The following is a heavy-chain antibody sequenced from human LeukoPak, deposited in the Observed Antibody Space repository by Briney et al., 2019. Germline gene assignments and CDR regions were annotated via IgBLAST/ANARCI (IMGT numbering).Heavy chain of an antibody. Sequence: ASVKVSCKASGYTFTSYGISWVRQAPGQGLEWMGGIIPIFGTANYAQKFQGRVTITADESTSTAYMELSSLRSEDTAVYYCARDSNVTYYYDSSGYYPLEYWGQGTLVTVSS. CDR1: GYTFTSYG. D-gene: IGHD3-22*01. J-gene: IGHJ4*02. CDR3: ARDSNVTYYYDSSGYYPLEY. V-gene: IGHV1-69*13. CDR2: IIPIFGTA.